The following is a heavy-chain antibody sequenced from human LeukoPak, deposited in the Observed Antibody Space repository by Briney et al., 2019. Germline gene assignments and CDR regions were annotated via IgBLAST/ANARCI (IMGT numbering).Heavy chain of an antibody. V-gene: IGHV4-59*01. Sequence: SATLSLTCTVSGGSISSYYWSWIRRPPGKGLEWIGYIYYSGSTNYNPPLKSRVTISVDTSKNQFSLKLSSVTAADTAVYYCARGGSYWEAFDYWGQGTLVTVSS. J-gene: IGHJ4*02. CDR3: ARGGSYWEAFDY. D-gene: IGHD1-26*01. CDR1: GGSISSYY. CDR2: IYYSGST.